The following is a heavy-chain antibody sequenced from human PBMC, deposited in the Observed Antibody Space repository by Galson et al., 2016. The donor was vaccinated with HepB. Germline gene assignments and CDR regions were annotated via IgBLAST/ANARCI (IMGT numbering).Heavy chain of an antibody. CDR2: ISVSGGST. J-gene: IGHJ6*02. Sequence: SLRLSCAVSGFTFSSFAMSWVRQAPGKGLEWVSAISVSGGSTYYADSVKGRFTISRDNAKNTLSLQMNSLRAEDTAVYYCAKAFRGGSGSYVRYAQNPYYSYYGMDVWGQGTTVTVSS. CDR3: AKAFRGGSGSYVRYAQNPYYSYYGMDV. CDR1: GFTFSSFA. D-gene: IGHD3-10*01. V-gene: IGHV3-23*01.